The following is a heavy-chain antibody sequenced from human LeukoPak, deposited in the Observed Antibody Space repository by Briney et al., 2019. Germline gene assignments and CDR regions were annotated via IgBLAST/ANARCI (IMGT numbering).Heavy chain of an antibody. J-gene: IGHJ4*02. CDR3: ARDSGSYYAQYYFDY. V-gene: IGHV4-38-2*02. Sequence: SETLSLTCTVSGYSISSGYYWGWIRPPPGKGLEWIGSIYHSESTYYNPSLKSRVTISVDTSKNQFSLKLSSVTAADTAVYYCARDSGSYYAQYYFDYWGQGTLVTVSS. CDR1: GYSISSGYY. CDR2: IYHSEST. D-gene: IGHD1-26*01.